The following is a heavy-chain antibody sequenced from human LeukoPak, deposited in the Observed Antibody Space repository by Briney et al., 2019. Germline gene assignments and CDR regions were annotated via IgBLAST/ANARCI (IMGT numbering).Heavy chain of an antibody. D-gene: IGHD6-13*01. CDR3: ARGLSIAAAGTDY. CDR1: GFTVSSNY. CDR2: IYSGGST. V-gene: IGHV3-66*01. J-gene: IGHJ4*02. Sequence: PGGSLRLSCAASGFTVSSNYMSWVRQAPGKGLEWVSVIYSGGSTYYADSVKGRFTISRDNSKNTLYLQMNSLRAEDTAVYYCARGLSIAAAGTDYWGQGTLVTVSS.